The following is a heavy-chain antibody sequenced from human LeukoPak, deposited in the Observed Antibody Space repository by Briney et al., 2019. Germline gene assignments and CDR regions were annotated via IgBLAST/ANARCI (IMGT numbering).Heavy chain of an antibody. CDR1: GFTFDDYA. Sequence: GGSLRLSCAASGFTFDDYAMHWVRQAPGKGREWVSLVSGDGGSTYYADSVKGRFTISRDNSKNSLYLQMNSLRTEDTALYYCAKGGSGWSYYFDYWGQGTLVTVSS. V-gene: IGHV3-43*02. CDR3: AKGGSGWSYYFDY. D-gene: IGHD6-19*01. CDR2: VSGDGGST. J-gene: IGHJ4*02.